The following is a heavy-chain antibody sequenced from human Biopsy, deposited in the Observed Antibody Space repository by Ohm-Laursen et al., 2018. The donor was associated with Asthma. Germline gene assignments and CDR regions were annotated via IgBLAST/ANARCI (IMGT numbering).Heavy chain of an antibody. CDR3: ARAVDYSHYYGIDV. Sequence: ASVKVSCKTSGYTFNSAGITRVRQAPGQGLEWMGWISVYNGNTRVAQKLQDRVTMITDTSTSTAYMELRSLRSDDTAVYFCARAVDYSHYYGIDVWGQGTAVTVS. CDR2: ISVYNGNT. CDR1: GYTFNSAG. J-gene: IGHJ6*02. V-gene: IGHV1-18*01. D-gene: IGHD3-10*01.